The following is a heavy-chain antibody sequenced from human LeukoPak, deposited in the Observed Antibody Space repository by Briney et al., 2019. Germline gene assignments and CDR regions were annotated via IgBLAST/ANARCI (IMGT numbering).Heavy chain of an antibody. CDR1: GFTFSNYR. Sequence: GGSLRLSCAASGFTFSNYRMHWVRQTPGKGLVWASRINSDGSGTIYADSVKGRFTISRDNAKNMLFLQMNSLRAEGTAVYHCARDPNYYDSSGNFDYWGQGILVTVSS. D-gene: IGHD3-22*01. CDR3: ARDPNYYDSSGNFDY. CDR2: INSDGSGT. J-gene: IGHJ4*02. V-gene: IGHV3-74*01.